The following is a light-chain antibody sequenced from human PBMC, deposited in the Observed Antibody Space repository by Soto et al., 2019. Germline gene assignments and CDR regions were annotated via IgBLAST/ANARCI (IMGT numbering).Light chain of an antibody. CDR2: DVS. CDR1: QSISAW. V-gene: IGKV1-5*01. J-gene: IGKJ1*01. Sequence: DMHMTQSPSTLSAWLGGRVRSTCRANQSISAWLAWYQQKPGKAPNLLIYDVSTLDSGVPSRFSGSASGTEFTLTISSLQPDDFATYYCQQYHSYPWTFGQGTKVDI. CDR3: QQYHSYPWT.